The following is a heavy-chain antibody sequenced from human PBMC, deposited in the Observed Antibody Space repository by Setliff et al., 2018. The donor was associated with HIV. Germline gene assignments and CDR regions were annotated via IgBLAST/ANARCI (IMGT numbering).Heavy chain of an antibody. Sequence: ASVKVSCKASGYKLTNYAVHWVRQAPGQRLEWMGWINTANGNTIYSQKFQGRATITRDTSASTAYMDLSSLRSEDTAVYYCARDDGRSWLIDYWGQGTLVTVSS. CDR1: GYKLTNYA. D-gene: IGHD6-13*01. CDR3: ARDDGRSWLIDY. V-gene: IGHV1-3*04. J-gene: IGHJ4*02. CDR2: INTANGNT.